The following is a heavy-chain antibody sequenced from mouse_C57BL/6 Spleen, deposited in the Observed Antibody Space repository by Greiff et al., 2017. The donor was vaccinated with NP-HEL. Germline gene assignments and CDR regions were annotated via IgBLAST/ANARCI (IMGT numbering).Heavy chain of an antibody. V-gene: IGHV5-4*01. Sequence: EVHLVESGGGLVKPGGSLKLSCAASGFTFSSYAMSWVRQTPEKRLEWVATISDGGSYTYYPDNVKGRFTISRDNAKNNLYLQMSHLKSEDTAMYYGARDYDYDGAWFAYWGQGTLVTVSA. J-gene: IGHJ3*01. CDR3: ARDYDYDGAWFAY. CDR1: GFTFSSYA. D-gene: IGHD2-4*01. CDR2: ISDGGSYT.